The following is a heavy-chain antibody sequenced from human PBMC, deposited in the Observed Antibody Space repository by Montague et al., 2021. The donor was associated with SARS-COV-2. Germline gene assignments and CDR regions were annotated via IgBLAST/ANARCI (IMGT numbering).Heavy chain of an antibody. CDR3: ARGRSGFFNPLDY. V-gene: IGHV4-39*02. D-gene: IGHD3-3*01. J-gene: IGHJ4*02. CDR1: DDSITSSTYY. CDR2: FYYTGST. Sequence: SETLSLTCAVPDDSITSSTYYWAWIRQPPGKGLEWIGSFYYTGSTYYNPSLKSRVTMSVDTSKKHFSLNLNSVTAADTAVYYCARGRSGFFNPLDYWGQGTLVTVSS.